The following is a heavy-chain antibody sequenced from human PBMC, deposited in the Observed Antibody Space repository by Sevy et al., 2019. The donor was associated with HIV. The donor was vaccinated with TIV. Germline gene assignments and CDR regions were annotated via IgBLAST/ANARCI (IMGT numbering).Heavy chain of an antibody. CDR3: ATGTTDSSISWVFDV. V-gene: IGHV3-30*03. J-gene: IGHJ3*01. Sequence: GGSLRLSCAASGFTFSSHGMHWVRRAPGKGLEWVGLISFDGNKRYYPDSVKGRFTISRDNSKNKLYLQMSSLRIEDTAVYYCATGTTDSSISWVFDVWGQGTMVTVSS. CDR1: GFTFSSHG. D-gene: IGHD6-13*01. CDR2: ISFDGNKR.